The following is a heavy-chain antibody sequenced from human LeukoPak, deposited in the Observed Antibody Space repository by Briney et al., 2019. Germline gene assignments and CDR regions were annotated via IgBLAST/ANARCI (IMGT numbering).Heavy chain of an antibody. J-gene: IGHJ6*02. D-gene: IGHD4-11*01. CDR1: GFTFSSYG. V-gene: IGHV3-30*18. CDR2: ISYDGSNK. Sequence: GGSLRLSCAASGFTFSSYGMHWVRQAPGKGLEWVAVISYDGSNKYYADSVKGRFTISRDNSKNTLYLQMNSLRAEDMAVYYCAKDDNDYSNYVYYYYYYGMDVWGQGTTVTVSS. CDR3: AKDDNDYSNYVYYYYYYGMDV.